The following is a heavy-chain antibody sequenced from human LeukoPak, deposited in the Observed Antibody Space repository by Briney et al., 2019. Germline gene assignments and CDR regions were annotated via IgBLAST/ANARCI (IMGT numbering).Heavy chain of an antibody. J-gene: IGHJ4*02. CDR3: AADSPVSMAHSFDY. CDR1: GFXFSNAW. CDR2: SKRIGNGETV. V-gene: IGHV3-15*01. Sequence: GGSLRLSCAASGFXFSNAWMSWVRQAPGKGPEWLGRSKRIGNGETVDYAAPVKDRFTIRRDDSQTTLYLQMNGLKTEDTAVYFCAADSPVSMAHSFDYWGQGLLVTVSS. D-gene: IGHD2-21*01.